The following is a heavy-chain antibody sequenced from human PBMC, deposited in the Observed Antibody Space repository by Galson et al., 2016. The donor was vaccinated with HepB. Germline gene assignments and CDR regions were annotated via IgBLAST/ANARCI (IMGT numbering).Heavy chain of an antibody. CDR1: GFTFSSFA. CDR3: ARDRFMEWFGWFDP. CDR2: ILYDGNKK. Sequence: SLRLSCAASGFTFSSFAMHWVRQAPGKGLEWVAVILYDGNKKDYADSVKGRFTISRDNSKNTLYLQMNSLRAEDTAVYYCARDRFMEWFGWFDPWGQGTLVTVSS. D-gene: IGHD3-3*01. V-gene: IGHV3-30*04. J-gene: IGHJ5*02.